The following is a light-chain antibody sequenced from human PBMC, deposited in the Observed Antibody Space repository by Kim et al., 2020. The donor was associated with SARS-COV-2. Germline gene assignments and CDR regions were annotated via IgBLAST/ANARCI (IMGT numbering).Light chain of an antibody. V-gene: IGLV2-14*03. CDR2: GVS. CDR1: SSDIGGYDF. CDR3: SSYTSSNTLL. J-gene: IGLJ3*02. Sequence: QSALTQPASVSGSPGQSITFSCTGTSSDIGGYDFVSWYQQHPGEVPKLMIFGVSHRPSGVSSRFSGSKSGNTASLTISDLQAEDEADYYCSSYTSSNTLLFGGGTKVTVL.